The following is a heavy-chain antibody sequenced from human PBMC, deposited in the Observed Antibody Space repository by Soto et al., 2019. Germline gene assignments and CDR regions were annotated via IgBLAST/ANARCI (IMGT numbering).Heavy chain of an antibody. V-gene: IGHV3-21*01. Sequence: PGGSLRLACAASGFTFSSYSMNWVRQAPGKGLEWVSSISSSSSYIYYADSVKGRFTISRDNAKNSLYLQMNSLRAEDTAVYYCARAPYSSSSHHLDYWGQGTLVTVSS. CDR1: GFTFSSYS. D-gene: IGHD6-6*01. CDR2: ISSSSSYI. J-gene: IGHJ4*02. CDR3: ARAPYSSSSHHLDY.